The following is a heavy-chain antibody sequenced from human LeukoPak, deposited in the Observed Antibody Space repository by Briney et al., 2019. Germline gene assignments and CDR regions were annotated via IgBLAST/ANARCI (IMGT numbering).Heavy chain of an antibody. CDR3: ARAYLGLLGLSYYNMDV. CDR2: INWNGGST. D-gene: IGHD3-16*01. V-gene: IGHV3-20*04. Sequence: GGSLRLSCAASGFTFDDHGMSWVRQAPGKGLEWVSGINWNGGSTGYADSVKGRFTISRDNAKNSLYLQMNSLRAEDTAVYYCARAYLGLLGLSYYNMDVWGKGTTVTISS. J-gene: IGHJ6*03. CDR1: GFTFDDHG.